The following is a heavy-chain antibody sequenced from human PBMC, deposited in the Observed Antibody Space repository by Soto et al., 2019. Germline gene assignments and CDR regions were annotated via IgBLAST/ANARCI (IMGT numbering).Heavy chain of an antibody. Sequence: PGGSLRLSCAASGFTFSGSAMHWVRQASGKGLEWVGRIRSKANSYATAYAASVKGRFTISRDDSKNTAYLQMNSLKTEDTAVYYCTSPLLYGSGSYYNDAFDIWGQGTMVTVSS. CDR2: IRSKANSYAT. D-gene: IGHD3-10*01. V-gene: IGHV3-73*01. CDR3: TSPLLYGSGSYYNDAFDI. J-gene: IGHJ3*02. CDR1: GFTFSGSA.